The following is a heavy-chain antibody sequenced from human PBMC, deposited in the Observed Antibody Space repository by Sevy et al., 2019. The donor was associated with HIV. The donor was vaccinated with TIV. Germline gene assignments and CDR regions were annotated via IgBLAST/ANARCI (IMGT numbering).Heavy chain of an antibody. CDR1: GYSFTSYW. D-gene: IGHD2-15*01. CDR3: AREETYYSCGSCYPNAFDI. Sequence: GESLKTSCKGSGYSFTSYWIGWVRQMPGKGPEWMGIIYPVDSDTRYSQSFQGQVPISADKSISTAYLQWSSLKASDTAVYYCAREETYYSCGSCYPNAFDIWGQGTMVTVSS. CDR2: IYPVDSDT. V-gene: IGHV5-51*01. J-gene: IGHJ3*02.